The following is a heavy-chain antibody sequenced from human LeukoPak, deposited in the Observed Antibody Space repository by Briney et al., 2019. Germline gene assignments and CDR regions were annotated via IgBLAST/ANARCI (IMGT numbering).Heavy chain of an antibody. V-gene: IGHV4-30-2*01. D-gene: IGHD3-9*01. J-gene: IGHJ6*02. CDR2: IYHSGST. CDR3: ARGPSYYDILTGWGYYYYGMDV. CDR1: GGSISSGGYS. Sequence: PSQTLSLTCAVSGGSISSGGYSWRWIRQPPGKGLEWIGYIYHSGSTYYNPSLKSRVTISVDRSKNQFSLKLSSVTAADTAVYYCARGPSYYDILTGWGYYYYGMDVWGQGTTVTVSS.